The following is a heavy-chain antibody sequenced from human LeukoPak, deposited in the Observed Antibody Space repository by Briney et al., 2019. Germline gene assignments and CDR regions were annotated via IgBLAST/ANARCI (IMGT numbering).Heavy chain of an antibody. Sequence: SETLSLTCAVYGGSFSGYYWSWIRQPPGKGLEWIGEINHSGSTNYNPSLKSRVTISVDTSKNQFSLKLSSVTAADTAVYYCARHIRAGDYVWGSYRSTHPHYFDYWGQGTLVTVSS. CDR1: GGSFSGYY. V-gene: IGHV4-34*01. CDR2: INHSGST. J-gene: IGHJ4*02. D-gene: IGHD3-16*02. CDR3: ARHIRAGDYVWGSYRSTHPHYFDY.